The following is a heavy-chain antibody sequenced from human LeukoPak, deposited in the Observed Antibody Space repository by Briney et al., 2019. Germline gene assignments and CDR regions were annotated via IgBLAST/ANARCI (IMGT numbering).Heavy chain of an antibody. D-gene: IGHD1-26*01. Sequence: PSETLSLTCTVSGGSISSSSYYWGWIRQPPGKGLEWIGSIYYSGSTYYNPSLKSRVTISVDTSKNQFSLKLSSVTAADTAVYYCACLSLIVGATAGGYFDYWGQGTLVTVSS. CDR2: IYYSGST. CDR3: ACLSLIVGATAGGYFDY. J-gene: IGHJ4*02. V-gene: IGHV4-39*07. CDR1: GGSISSSSYY.